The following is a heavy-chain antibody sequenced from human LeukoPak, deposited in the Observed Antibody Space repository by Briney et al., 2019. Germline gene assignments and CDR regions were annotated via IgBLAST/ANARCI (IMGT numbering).Heavy chain of an antibody. CDR2: IYYSGST. V-gene: IGHV4-39*07. J-gene: IGHJ5*02. Sequence: KSSETLSLTCTVSGGSISSSSYYWGWIRQPPGKGLEWIGSIYYSGSTYYNPSLKSRVTISVDTPQNQFSLRLSSVTAADTAVYYCTRNNWFDPWGQGTLVTVSS. CDR3: TRNNWFDP. CDR1: GGSISSSSYY.